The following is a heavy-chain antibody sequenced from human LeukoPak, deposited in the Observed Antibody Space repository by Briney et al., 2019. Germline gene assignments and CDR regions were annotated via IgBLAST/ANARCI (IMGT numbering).Heavy chain of an antibody. D-gene: IGHD6-13*01. J-gene: IGHJ4*02. Sequence: GGSLRLSCAASGFTFSSYSMNWVRQAPGKGLEWVSSISSSSSYIYYADSVKGRFTISRDNAKNSLYLQMNSLRAEDTAVYYCARGIAAAVNFDYWGQGTLVTVSS. CDR2: ISSSSSYI. V-gene: IGHV3-21*01. CDR3: ARGIAAAVNFDY. CDR1: GFTFSSYS.